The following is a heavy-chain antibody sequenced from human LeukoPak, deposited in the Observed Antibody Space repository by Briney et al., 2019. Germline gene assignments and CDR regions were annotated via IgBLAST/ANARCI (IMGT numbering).Heavy chain of an antibody. V-gene: IGHV4-38-2*01. CDR2: FHPSGNT. CDR1: GYSISRGYY. CDR3: ARHPSLDAFEI. J-gene: IGHJ3*02. Sequence: PSETLSLTCVVSGYSISRGYYWGWIRQPPGKGLERIGSFHPSGNTYYNPSLKSRVTISVDTSKNRFSLKLSSVTAADTTVYYCARHPSLDAFEIWGQGTMVTVSS. D-gene: IGHD3/OR15-3a*01.